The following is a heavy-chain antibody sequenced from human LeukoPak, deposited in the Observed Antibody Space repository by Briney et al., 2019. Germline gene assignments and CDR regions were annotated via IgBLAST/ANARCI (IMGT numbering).Heavy chain of an antibody. D-gene: IGHD6-19*01. CDR1: GGSINSYY. J-gene: IGHJ4*02. CDR2: IYYSGST. V-gene: IGHV4-59*01. Sequence: SETLSLTCSVSGGSINSYYWSWIRQPPGKGLEWIGYIYYSGSTNYNPSLKSRVTISVDTSKNQFSLKLSSVTAADTAVYYCARGFYSGWEFSPFDYWGQGTLVTVSS. CDR3: ARGFYSGWEFSPFDY.